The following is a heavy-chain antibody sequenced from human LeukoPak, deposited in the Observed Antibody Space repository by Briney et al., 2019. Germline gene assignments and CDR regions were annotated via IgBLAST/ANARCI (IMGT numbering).Heavy chain of an antibody. V-gene: IGHV3-23*01. J-gene: IGHJ4*02. CDR2: ISGSGGST. Sequence: GGSLGLSCAASGFTFSSYAMHWVRQAPGKGLEWVSAISGSGGSTYYADSVKGRFTISKDNSKKTLYLEMNSLRAEDTAVYYCAKVPQWGFYDSSGYYFDYWGQGTLVTVSS. CDR1: GFTFSSYA. CDR3: AKVPQWGFYDSSGYYFDY. D-gene: IGHD3-22*01.